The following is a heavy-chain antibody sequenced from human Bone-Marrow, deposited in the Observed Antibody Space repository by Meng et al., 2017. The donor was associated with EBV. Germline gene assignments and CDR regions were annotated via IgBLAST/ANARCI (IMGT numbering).Heavy chain of an antibody. CDR1: GFIFSGYG. Sequence: QVRLGELGGGVVQPGRSLRLSCAASGFIFSGYGFHWVRQAPGKGPEWVAIIPSDASHNKYYADSVKGRFTISRDNSKNTLYVQMNSLKIEDTAVYYCAKDLSGRFDPWGQGTLVTVSS. D-gene: IGHD1-14*01. CDR3: AKDLSGRFDP. V-gene: IGHV3-30*18. J-gene: IGHJ5*02. CDR2: IPSDASHNK.